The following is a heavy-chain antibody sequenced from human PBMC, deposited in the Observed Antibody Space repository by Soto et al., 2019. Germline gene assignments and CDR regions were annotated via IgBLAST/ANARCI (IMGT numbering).Heavy chain of an antibody. V-gene: IGHV1-3*01. CDR2: IKAGNGNT. D-gene: IGHD2-15*01. Sequence: ASVKVSCKASGYTFTSYGIHWVRQAPGHTLPCMGWIKAGNGNTKYSQKFNGRVHLTSDTYASPAQMELSSLRSEATAVYYCARILVYCSGGSCDYWGQGTLVTVSS. CDR1: GYTFTSYG. J-gene: IGHJ4*02. CDR3: ARILVYCSGGSCDY.